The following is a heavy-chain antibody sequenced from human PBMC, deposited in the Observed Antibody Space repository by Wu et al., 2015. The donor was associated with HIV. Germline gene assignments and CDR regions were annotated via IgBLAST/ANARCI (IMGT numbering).Heavy chain of an antibody. D-gene: IGHD3-10*01. J-gene: IGHJ6*03. V-gene: IGHV1-8*03. Sequence: VQLVQSGPDVKAPGASVKVSCKASGYTFTSYDINWVRQATGQGLEWMGWMNPNSGNTGYAQKFQGRVTITRNTSISTAYMELSSLRSEDTAVYYCARGVSGTYYYYYYYYMDVWGKGTTVTVSS. CDR1: GYTFTSYD. CDR2: MNPNSGNT. CDR3: ARGVSGTYYYYYYYYMDV.